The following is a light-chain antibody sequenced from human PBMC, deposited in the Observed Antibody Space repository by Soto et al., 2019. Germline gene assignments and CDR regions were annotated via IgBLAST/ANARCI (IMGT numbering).Light chain of an antibody. J-gene: IGKJ4*01. CDR1: QSINRH. Sequence: EIVLTQSPATLSLSPGERATLSFRSSQSINRHLAWYRQKPGQAPRLLTYDASNRATGIPARFSGSGSGTDFTLTISSLEPEDFGVYYCQQRSNWPPVTFGGGTKVDI. CDR2: DAS. V-gene: IGKV3-11*01. CDR3: QQRSNWPPVT.